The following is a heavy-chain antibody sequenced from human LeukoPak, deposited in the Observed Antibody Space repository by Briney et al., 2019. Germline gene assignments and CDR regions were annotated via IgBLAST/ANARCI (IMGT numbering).Heavy chain of an antibody. CDR1: GFTFSSYS. Sequence: GGSLRLSCAASGFTFSSYSMNWVRQAPGKGLEWVSSISSSSSYIYYADSVKGRFTISRDNSKNTLYLQMNSLRAEDTAVYYCAKGSASSGYYYFDYWGQGTLVTVSS. CDR3: AKGSASSGYYYFDY. D-gene: IGHD3-22*01. CDR2: ISSSSSYI. J-gene: IGHJ4*02. V-gene: IGHV3-21*04.